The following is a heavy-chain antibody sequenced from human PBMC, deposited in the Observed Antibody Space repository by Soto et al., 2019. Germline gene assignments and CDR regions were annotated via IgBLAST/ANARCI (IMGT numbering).Heavy chain of an antibody. CDR3: IYRRAAYDYHGLDV. V-gene: IGHV2-5*01. D-gene: IGHD6-25*01. CDR2: LYFNGDR. CDR1: GFSLSSSGVG. J-gene: IGHJ6*02. Sequence: SGPTLVNPTQTLTLTCTFSGFSLSSSGVGVGWICQPPGKPLEWLAVLYFNGDRRRSPSLENRLTITKDTSKNQVILTMTNMDPVDTATYYCIYRRAAYDYHGLDVWGQGTTVTVSS.